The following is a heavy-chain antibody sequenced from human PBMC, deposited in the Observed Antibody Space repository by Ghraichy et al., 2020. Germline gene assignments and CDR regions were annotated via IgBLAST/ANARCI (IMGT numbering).Heavy chain of an antibody. D-gene: IGHD2-15*01. J-gene: IGHJ5*02. CDR2: VHYSGST. CDR1: GGSISSGNYY. Sequence: SETLSLTCTVSGGSISSGNYYWGWIHQPPGKGLEWIGSVHYSGSTSYNPSLKSRITISVDMSRNQISLKLTSVTAADTAVYYCARHSLRATLPVPDNWFDPWGRGTLVTVSS. V-gene: IGHV4-39*01. CDR3: ARHSLRATLPVPDNWFDP.